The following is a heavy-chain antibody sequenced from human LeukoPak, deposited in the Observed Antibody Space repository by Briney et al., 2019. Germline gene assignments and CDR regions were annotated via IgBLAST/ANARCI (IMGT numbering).Heavy chain of an antibody. CDR1: GFTFSSYA. CDR2: ISGSGGST. Sequence: GGSLRLSCAASGFTFSSYAMSWVRQAPGKGLEWVSAISGSGGSTYYADSVKGRFTISRDNSKNTLYLQMNSLRAEDTAVYCCAKDLSFSSGYDSGYWGQGTLVTVSS. D-gene: IGHD5-12*01. J-gene: IGHJ4*02. V-gene: IGHV3-23*01. CDR3: AKDLSFSSGYDSGY.